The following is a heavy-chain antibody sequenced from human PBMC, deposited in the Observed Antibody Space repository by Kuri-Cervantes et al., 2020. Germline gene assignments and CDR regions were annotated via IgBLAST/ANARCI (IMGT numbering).Heavy chain of an antibody. V-gene: IGHV3-7*04. J-gene: IGHJ4*02. CDR3: ARRTATWEDFDY. D-gene: IGHD1-7*01. CDR1: GFIFSDYW. CDR2: IKQEGTER. Sequence: GGSLRLSCAASGFIFSDYWMNWVRQAPGKGLEWVANIKQEGTERYYVDSVKGRFTISRDNAKNSLYLQMNSLRAEDTAVYYCARRTATWEDFDYWGQGTLVTVSS.